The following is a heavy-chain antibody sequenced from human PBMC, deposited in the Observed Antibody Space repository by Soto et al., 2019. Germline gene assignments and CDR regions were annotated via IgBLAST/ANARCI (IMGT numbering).Heavy chain of an antibody. CDR3: ARSGSSWNLREFDS. CDR2: IYYSGST. Sequence: PSETLSLTCTVSGGPISSGGYYWSWIRQHPGKGLEWIGYIYYSGSTYYNPSLKSRVTISVDTSKNQFSLKLSSVTAADTAVYYCARSGSSWNLREFDSWGQGTLVTVSS. D-gene: IGHD6-13*01. J-gene: IGHJ4*02. CDR1: GGPISSGGYY. V-gene: IGHV4-31*03.